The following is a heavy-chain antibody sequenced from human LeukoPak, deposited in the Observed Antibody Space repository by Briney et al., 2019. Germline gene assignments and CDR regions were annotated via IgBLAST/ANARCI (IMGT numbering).Heavy chain of an antibody. J-gene: IGHJ4*02. V-gene: IGHV5-51*01. CDR3: ARRMITFGGVVDY. Sequence: HGGSLQISCKGSGSIFTSYWIGWVRQLAGKGLEWMGIIYPGDSDTRYSPSFQGQVTISADNSISTAYLQWSSLKASDTAMYYCARRMITFGGVVDYWGQGTLVTVSS. CDR1: GSIFTSYW. CDR2: IYPGDSDT. D-gene: IGHD3-16*01.